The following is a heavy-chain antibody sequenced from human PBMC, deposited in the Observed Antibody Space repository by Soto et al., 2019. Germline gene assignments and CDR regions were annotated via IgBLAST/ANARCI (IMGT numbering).Heavy chain of an antibody. Sequence: SETLSLPCAVYGGSVNGYYWNWIRQPPGKGLEWIGEINHTGGTHYNPSLKSRVTMSVDTSKNQFSLGLSSVTAADTAIYYCATRITVFGLLIPPFDPWGQGTQVTVSS. J-gene: IGHJ5*02. CDR1: GGSVNGYY. D-gene: IGHD3-3*01. CDR3: ATRITVFGLLIPPFDP. V-gene: IGHV4-34*01. CDR2: INHTGGT.